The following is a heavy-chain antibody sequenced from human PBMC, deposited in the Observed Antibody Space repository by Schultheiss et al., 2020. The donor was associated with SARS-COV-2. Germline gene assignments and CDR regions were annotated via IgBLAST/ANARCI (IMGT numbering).Heavy chain of an antibody. J-gene: IGHJ4*02. Sequence: GGSLRLSCAASGFTFSSYGMHWVRQAPGKGLEWVSVIYSCGSTYYADSVKGRFTISRDNAKNSLYLQMNSLRAEDTALYYCAKDSTAMVTSFDYWGQGTLVTVSS. CDR2: IYSCGST. CDR1: GFTFSSYG. V-gene: IGHV3-NL1*01. CDR3: AKDSTAMVTSFDY. D-gene: IGHD5-18*01.